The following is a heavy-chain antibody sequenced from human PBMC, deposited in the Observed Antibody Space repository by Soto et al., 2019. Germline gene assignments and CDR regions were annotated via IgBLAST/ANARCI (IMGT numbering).Heavy chain of an antibody. V-gene: IGHV4-34*01. CDR2: INHSGST. CDR3: ARYLKYCGSDY. CDR1: GGSFSGYY. D-gene: IGHD2-8*02. J-gene: IGHJ4*02. Sequence: LQTLSLTCAVYGGSFSGYYWCCIRQPPGKGLEWIGEINHSGSTNYNPSLKSRVTISVDTSKNQFSLKLSSVTAADTAVYYCARYLKYCGSDYWGQGTLVTVSS.